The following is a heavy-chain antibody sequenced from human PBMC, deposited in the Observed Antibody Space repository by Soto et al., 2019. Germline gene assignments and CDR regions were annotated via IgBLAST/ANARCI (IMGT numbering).Heavy chain of an antibody. D-gene: IGHD5-18*01. CDR3: ARFLGGYSYGYIDYYYGMDV. CDR1: GGTFSSYA. CDR2: IIPIFGTA. J-gene: IGHJ6*02. Sequence: QVQLVQSGAEVKKPGSSVKVSCKASGGTFSSYAISWVRQAPGQGLEWMGGIIPIFGTANYAQKFQGRVTITADKSTSTAYMELSSLRSEDTAVYYCARFLGGYSYGYIDYYYGMDVWGQGTTVTVSS. V-gene: IGHV1-69*06.